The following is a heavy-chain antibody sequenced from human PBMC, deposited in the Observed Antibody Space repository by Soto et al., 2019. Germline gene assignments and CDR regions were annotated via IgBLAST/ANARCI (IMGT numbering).Heavy chain of an antibody. Sequence: PGGSLRLSCEVSGLPFSDFGLEWVRQGPGKGLEWVAIISYDGSKKYYGDAVKGRVTISRDNSKNTRYLQMKSLRGDDTGIYYCAKTDPFSNDYDNTGYSSEDYWGRGTLVTVSS. CDR3: AKTDPFSNDYDNTGYSSEDY. CDR2: ISYDGSKK. D-gene: IGHD3-22*01. CDR1: GLPFSDFG. J-gene: IGHJ4*01. V-gene: IGHV3-30*18.